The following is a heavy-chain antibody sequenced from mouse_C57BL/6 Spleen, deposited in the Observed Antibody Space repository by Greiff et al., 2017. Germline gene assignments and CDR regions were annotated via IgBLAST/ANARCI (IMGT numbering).Heavy chain of an antibody. D-gene: IGHD1-1*01. CDR1: GYTFTSYW. CDR2: IDPTSGGT. Sequence: QVQLQQPGAVLVKPGASVKLSCKASGYTFTSYWMHWVKQRPGRGLEWIGRIDPTSGGTNYNEKFKSKATLTVDKPSSTAYMQLSSLTSEDSAVYYCARSYDTVCFDYWGQGTTLTVSS. J-gene: IGHJ2*01. V-gene: IGHV1-72*01. CDR3: ARSYDTVCFDY.